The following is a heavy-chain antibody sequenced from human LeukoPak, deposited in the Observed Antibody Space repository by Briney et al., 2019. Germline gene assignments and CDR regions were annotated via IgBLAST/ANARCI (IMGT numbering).Heavy chain of an antibody. CDR2: TYYRSKWYN. CDR1: GDSVSRNSAT. CDR3: ARAIAESLKRRGYYYYYMDV. J-gene: IGHJ6*03. V-gene: IGHV6-1*01. Sequence: SQTLSLTCAISGDSVSRNSATWNWIRQSPSRGLEWLGRTYYRSKWYNDYALSVKSRITINADTSKNQFSLQLNSVTPEDTAVYYCARAIAESLKRRGYYYYYMDVWGKGTTVTVSS. D-gene: IGHD2-2*02.